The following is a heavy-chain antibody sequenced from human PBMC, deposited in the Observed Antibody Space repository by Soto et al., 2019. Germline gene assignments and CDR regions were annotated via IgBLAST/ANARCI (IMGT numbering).Heavy chain of an antibody. J-gene: IGHJ4*02. CDR3: ARSPTPKSFFDY. D-gene: IGHD4-4*01. CDR1: GYSFTNYY. Sequence: ASVKVSCKASGYSFTNYYTHWVRQAPGQGLEWMGIINPFGGDTNYAQKFRGRLTMTRDTSTSIVYMELRSLRSEDTAIYYCARSPTPKSFFDYWGQGALVTVSS. CDR2: INPFGGDT. V-gene: IGHV1-46*01.